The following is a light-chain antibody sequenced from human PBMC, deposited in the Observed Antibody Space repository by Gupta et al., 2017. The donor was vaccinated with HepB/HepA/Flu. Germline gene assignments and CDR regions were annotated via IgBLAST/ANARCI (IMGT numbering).Light chain of an antibody. CDR1: SSNIGSNT. Sequence: QSVLTQPPSASGTPGQRVTISCSGSSSNIGSNTVNWYQQLPGTAPNLLIYSNNQRPSGVPDRLSGSKSGTSASLAISGLQAEDEADYYCAAWDDSRNGWVFGGGTKLTVL. V-gene: IGLV1-44*01. CDR3: AAWDDSRNGWV. CDR2: SNN. J-gene: IGLJ3*02.